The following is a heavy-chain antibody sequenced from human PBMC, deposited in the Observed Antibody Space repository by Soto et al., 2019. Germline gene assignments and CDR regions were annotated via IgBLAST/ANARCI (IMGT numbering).Heavy chain of an antibody. Sequence: PSPTLSLTCVISGDSVSANSGAWNWIRQSPSRGLEWLGRTYYRSQWYYDYADSVRGRITITPDTSKNRFSLQLNSVTPEDTAVYFCARDAAGYSGYYFYYGLDVWGQGTTVTVSS. D-gene: IGHD5-12*01. J-gene: IGHJ6*02. CDR1: GDSVSANSGA. CDR2: TYYRSQWYY. CDR3: ARDAAGYSGYYFYYGLDV. V-gene: IGHV6-1*01.